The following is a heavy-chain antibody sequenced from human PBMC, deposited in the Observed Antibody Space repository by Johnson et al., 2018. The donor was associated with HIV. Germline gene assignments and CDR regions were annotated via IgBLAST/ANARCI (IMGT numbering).Heavy chain of an antibody. J-gene: IGHJ3*02. Sequence: VRVAPGTGLEWVSGINWNGGSTGFADSVKGRFTISRDNAKNSLYLQMNSLRAEDTAVYYCAREGEGYSSSWYDAFDIWGQGTMVTVSS. CDR3: AREGEGYSSSWYDAFDI. V-gene: IGHV3-20*03. CDR2: INWNGGST. D-gene: IGHD6-13*01.